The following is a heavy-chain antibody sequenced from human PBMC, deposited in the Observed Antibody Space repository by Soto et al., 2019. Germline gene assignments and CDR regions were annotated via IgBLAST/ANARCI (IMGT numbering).Heavy chain of an antibody. CDR3: ARGQEGVVATH. D-gene: IGHD5-12*01. Sequence: QVQLQQWGAGLLKPSETLSLNCAVTGGSLSGYYWSWIRQPPGKGLEWIGEVKDGGHTNYSPSLTGRVTISSDTSNNQFYLRLNSVTAADTGVYYCARGQEGVVATHWDQGSLVTVSS. V-gene: IGHV4-34*01. CDR2: VKDGGHT. CDR1: GGSLSGYY. J-gene: IGHJ4*02.